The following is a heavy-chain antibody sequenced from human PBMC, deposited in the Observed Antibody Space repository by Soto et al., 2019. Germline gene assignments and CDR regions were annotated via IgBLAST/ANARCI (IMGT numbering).Heavy chain of an antibody. CDR2: INHSGST. Sequence: SETLSLTCAVYGGSFSGYHWSWIRQPPGKGLEWIGEINHSGSTNYNPSLKSRVTISVDTSKNQFSLKLSSVTAADTAVYYCARGRGSGYSYGYYYYYGMDVWGQGTTVTVSS. CDR1: GGSFSGYH. CDR3: ARGRGSGYSYGYYYYYGMDV. V-gene: IGHV4-34*01. J-gene: IGHJ6*02. D-gene: IGHD5-18*01.